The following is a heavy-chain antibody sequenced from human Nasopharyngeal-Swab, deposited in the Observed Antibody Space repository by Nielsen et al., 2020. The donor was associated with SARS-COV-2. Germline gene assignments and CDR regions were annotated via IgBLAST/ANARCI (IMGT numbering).Heavy chain of an antibody. J-gene: IGHJ6*02. CDR2: IDPSDSYT. Sequence: GGSLRLSCKGSGYTFTNYWISWVRQMPGKGLEWMGRIDPSDSYTNYSPSFQGHVTISADKSISTAYLQWSSLKASDTAMYYCAASRGPGSYYYGSGDQSMDVWGQGTTVTVSS. V-gene: IGHV5-10-1*01. D-gene: IGHD3-10*01. CDR3: AASRGPGSYYYGSGDQSMDV. CDR1: GYTFTNYW.